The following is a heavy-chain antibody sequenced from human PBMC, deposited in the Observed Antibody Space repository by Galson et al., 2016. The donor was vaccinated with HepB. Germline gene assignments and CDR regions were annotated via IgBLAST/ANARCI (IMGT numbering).Heavy chain of an antibody. D-gene: IGHD4-23*01. CDR3: ARGSRSGNSVGWGHWFDP. V-gene: IGHV4-39*01. CDR2: FYYSGTTSGTT. Sequence: SETLSLTCTVSGAPISSSSKYWGWIRQSPGKGLEWIGSFYYSGTTSGTTYYSPSLKSRVPISVDPSNNEFSLRLTSVTAADTAVYYCARGSRSGNSVGWGHWFDPWGQGALVTVSS. CDR1: GAPISSSSKY. J-gene: IGHJ5*02.